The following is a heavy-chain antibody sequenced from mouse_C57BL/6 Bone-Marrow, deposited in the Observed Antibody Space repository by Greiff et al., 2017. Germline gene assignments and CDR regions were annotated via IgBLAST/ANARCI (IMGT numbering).Heavy chain of an antibody. J-gene: IGHJ4*01. CDR1: GFPITSGYY. V-gene: IGHV12-3*01. Sequence: QVQLQQSGPGLVKPSQSLFLTCSITGFPITSGYYWIWIRQSPEKPLEWMGNNTHSGETFYNPSLQSPISITRETSKNQFFLQLNSVTTEDTAMYYWAGDRSTVARYAMDYWGQGTSVTVSS. CDR3: AGDRSTVARYAMDY. CDR2: NTHSGET. D-gene: IGHD1-1*01.